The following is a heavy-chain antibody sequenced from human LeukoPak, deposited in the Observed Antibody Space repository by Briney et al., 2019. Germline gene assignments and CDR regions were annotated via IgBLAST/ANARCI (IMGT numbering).Heavy chain of an antibody. D-gene: IGHD3-10*01. J-gene: IGHJ4*02. CDR2: IKQGGSEK. CDR1: GFRFRNYW. CDR3: ARDRGLFDY. Sequence: GGSLRLSCAASGFRFRNYWTTSVRQAPGKGLEWVANIKQGGSEKQYVGSVKGRFTISRDNAKNSLYLQMNSLRGEDTAVYYCARDRGLFDYWGQGTLVTVSS. V-gene: IGHV3-7*04.